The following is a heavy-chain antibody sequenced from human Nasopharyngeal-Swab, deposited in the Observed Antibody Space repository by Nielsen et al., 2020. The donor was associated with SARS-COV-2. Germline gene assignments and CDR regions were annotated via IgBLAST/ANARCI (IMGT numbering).Heavy chain of an antibody. V-gene: IGHV3-11*06. Sequence: GESLKISCAASGFTFSDYYMSWIRQAPGKGLEWVSYISSSSSYTNYADSVKGRFTISRDNAKNSLYLQMNSLRAEDTAVYYCARQEEGGSNWGQGTLVTVSS. CDR1: GFTFSDYY. D-gene: IGHD1-26*01. J-gene: IGHJ4*02. CDR2: ISSSSSYT. CDR3: ARQEEGGSN.